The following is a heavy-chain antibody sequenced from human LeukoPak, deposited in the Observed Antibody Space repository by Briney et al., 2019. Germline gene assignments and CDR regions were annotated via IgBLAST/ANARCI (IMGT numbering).Heavy chain of an antibody. Sequence: GGSLRLSCVASGFTFSSYAMHWVRQAPGKGLDWVAVISYDGTNKFYTDSVKGRFTISRDNAKNSLYLQMNSLRTEDTAVYYCAKASGESSGYRTDHWGQGTLVTVSS. D-gene: IGHD3-22*01. J-gene: IGHJ4*02. CDR1: GFTFSSYA. V-gene: IGHV3-30*04. CDR3: AKASGESSGYRTDH. CDR2: ISYDGTNK.